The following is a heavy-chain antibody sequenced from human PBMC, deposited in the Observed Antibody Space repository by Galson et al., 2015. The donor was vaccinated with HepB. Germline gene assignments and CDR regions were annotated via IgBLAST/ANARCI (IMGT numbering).Heavy chain of an antibody. J-gene: IGHJ4*02. V-gene: IGHV3-30*03. Sequence: SLRLSCAASGFTFSSYGMHWVRQAPGKGLEWVAVISYDGSNKYYADSVKGRFTISRDNSKNTLYLQMNSLRAEDTAVYYCATGPGEWELPPYFNYWGQGTLVTVSS. CDR1: GFTFSSYG. CDR3: ATGPGEWELPPYFNY. D-gene: IGHD1-26*01. CDR2: ISYDGSNK.